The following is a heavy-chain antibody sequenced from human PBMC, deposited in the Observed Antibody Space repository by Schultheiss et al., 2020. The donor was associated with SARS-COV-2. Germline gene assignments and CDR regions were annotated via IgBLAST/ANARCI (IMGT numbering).Heavy chain of an antibody. J-gene: IGHJ4*02. CDR2: ISGSGGST. Sequence: AGSLRLSCAASGFTFSSYAMSWVRQAPGKGLEWVSAISGSGGSTYYADSVKGRFTISRDNSKNTLYLQMNSLRAEDTAVYYCAKDQEQWLVLLSMFDYWGQGTLVTVSS. D-gene: IGHD6-19*01. CDR3: AKDQEQWLVLLSMFDY. V-gene: IGHV3-23*01. CDR1: GFTFSSYA.